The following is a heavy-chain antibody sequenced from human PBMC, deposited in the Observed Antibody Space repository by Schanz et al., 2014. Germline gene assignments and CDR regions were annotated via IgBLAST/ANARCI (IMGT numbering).Heavy chain of an antibody. Sequence: EVQLLESGGGLVQPGGSLRLSCAASGFTFSSYAMSWVRQAPGKGLEWVSAISGSGGSTYYADSVKGRFIISRDNSKNSLYLQMNSLTAEDTAVYYCARGVRIDYWGQGTLVTVSS. V-gene: IGHV3-23*01. D-gene: IGHD3-3*01. J-gene: IGHJ4*02. CDR3: ARGVRIDY. CDR2: ISGSGGST. CDR1: GFTFSSYA.